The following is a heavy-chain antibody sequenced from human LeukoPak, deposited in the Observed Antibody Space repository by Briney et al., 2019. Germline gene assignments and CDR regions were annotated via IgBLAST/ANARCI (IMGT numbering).Heavy chain of an antibody. CDR3: ARELSGSSSRHFDY. D-gene: IGHD2-15*01. CDR1: GFTFSGYW. CDR2: INTDGGNT. Sequence: GGSLRLSCAASGFTFSGYWMHWVRHAPGKGLVWVSRINTDGGNTNYADSVKGRFTISRDNAKDTLYLQMNSLRAEDTAVYYCARELSGSSSRHFDYWGQGTLVTVSS. V-gene: IGHV3-74*01. J-gene: IGHJ4*02.